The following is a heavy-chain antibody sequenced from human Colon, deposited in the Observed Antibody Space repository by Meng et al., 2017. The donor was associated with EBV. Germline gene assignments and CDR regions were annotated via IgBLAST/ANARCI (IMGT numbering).Heavy chain of an antibody. CDR3: ARAWGYCSSGSCRTG. CDR2: MNQSGST. J-gene: IGHJ4*02. D-gene: IGHD2-15*01. V-gene: IGHV4-34*01. CDR1: GWPSSNFY. Sequence: QLQLQQWGAGLLKPSATLSLTCAVYGWPSSNFYWSWIRQPPGKGLEWIGEMNQSGSTNYNPSLKSRVTISVDASKNQFSLKLSSVTAADTAVYYCARAWGYCSSGSCRTGWGQGTLVTVSS.